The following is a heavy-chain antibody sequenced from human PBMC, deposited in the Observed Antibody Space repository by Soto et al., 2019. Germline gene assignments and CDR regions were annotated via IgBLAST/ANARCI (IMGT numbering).Heavy chain of an antibody. D-gene: IGHD3-22*01. CDR1: GFTFSDYA. CDR3: AKDRYYDSSGYYY. CDR2: ISGRGDGT. V-gene: IGHV3-23*01. Sequence: GGSLRLSCAASGFTFSDYAMAWVRQAPGKGLEWVSSISGRGDGTYYAGSVKGRFTIPRDNSKNTVYLQMNSLRAEDTAVYYCAKDRYYDSSGYYYFGQGTLVTVSS. J-gene: IGHJ4*02.